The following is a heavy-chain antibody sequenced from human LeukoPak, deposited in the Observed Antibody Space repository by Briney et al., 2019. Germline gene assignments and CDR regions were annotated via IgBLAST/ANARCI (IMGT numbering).Heavy chain of an antibody. CDR3: AREGAPSYYDSSGYQEY. CDR1: GFTFSSYA. J-gene: IGHJ4*02. Sequence: GGSLRLSCAASGFTFSSYAMTWVRQAQGKGLEWVSVISGSGGSTYYPDSVKGRFTISRDNSKNTLYLQMNSLRAEDTAVYYCAREGAPSYYDSSGYQEYWGQGTLVTVSS. CDR2: ISGSGGST. D-gene: IGHD3-22*01. V-gene: IGHV3-23*01.